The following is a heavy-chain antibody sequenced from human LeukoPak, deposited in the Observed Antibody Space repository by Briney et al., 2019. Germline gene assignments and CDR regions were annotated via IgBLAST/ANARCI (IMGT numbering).Heavy chain of an antibody. CDR1: GFTVSSNY. V-gene: IGHV3-66*01. Sequence: GGSLRLSCAASGFTVSSNYMNWVRQAPGKGLEWVSVIYSGGSTYYADSVKGRFTISRDNSKNTLYLQMNSLRAEDTAVYYCARERAADYYFDYWGQGTLVTVSS. D-gene: IGHD6-13*01. CDR2: IYSGGST. J-gene: IGHJ4*02. CDR3: ARERAADYYFDY.